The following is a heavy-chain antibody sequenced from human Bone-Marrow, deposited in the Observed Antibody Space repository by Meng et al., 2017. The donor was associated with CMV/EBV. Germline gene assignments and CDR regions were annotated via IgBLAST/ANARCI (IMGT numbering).Heavy chain of an antibody. J-gene: IGHJ4*02. CDR1: GGSISSSSYY. CDR3: ARATGDYYGSGIDY. Sequence: SETLSLTCTVSGGSISSSSYYWGWIRQPPGKGLEWIGSIYYSGSTYYNPSLKSRVTISVDTSKNQFSLKLSSVTAADTAVYYCARATGDYYGSGIDYWGQGKLVTVSS. V-gene: IGHV4-39*07. CDR2: IYYSGST. D-gene: IGHD3-10*01.